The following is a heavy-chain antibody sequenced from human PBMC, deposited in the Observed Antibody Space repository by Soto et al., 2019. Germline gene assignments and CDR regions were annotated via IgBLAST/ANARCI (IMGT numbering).Heavy chain of an antibody. CDR2: INLDNGNT. D-gene: IGHD3-3*01. J-gene: IGHJ6*02. CDR3: ARDQGITTFGVYSMYYYGMDV. Sequence: ASVKVSCKASGYTFTRSGISWVRQAPGQGLEWLGWINLDNGNTNYAQHLQGRVSLTTDTSTSTAYMDLRSLRSDDTAVYYCARDQGITTFGVYSMYYYGMDVWGQGTTVTVSS. V-gene: IGHV1-18*01. CDR1: GYTFTRSG.